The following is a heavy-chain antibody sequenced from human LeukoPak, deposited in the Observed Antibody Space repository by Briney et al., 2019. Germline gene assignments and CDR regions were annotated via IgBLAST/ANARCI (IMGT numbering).Heavy chain of an antibody. J-gene: IGHJ6*04. V-gene: IGHV3-74*01. CDR2: INSDGSST. CDR1: RFTFSTYW. CDR3: AELGITMIGGV. Sequence: GGSLRLSCAASRFTFSTYWMHWVRQAPGKGLVWVSRINSDGSSTGYADSVKGRFTISRDNAKNTPYLQMNSLRAEDTAVYYCAELGITMIGGVWGKGTTVTISS. D-gene: IGHD3-10*02.